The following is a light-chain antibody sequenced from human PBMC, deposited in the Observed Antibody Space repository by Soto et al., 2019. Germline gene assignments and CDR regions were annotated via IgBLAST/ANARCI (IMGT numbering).Light chain of an antibody. CDR2: EVT. CDR3: CSYAGSSSSI. CDR1: SSDVGTYNL. V-gene: IGLV2-23*02. Sequence: QSVLTQPASVSGSPGQSITISCSGTSSDVGTYNLVSWYQQYPGKAPRLMIYEVTKRPSGVSNRFSGSKSSNTASLTISGLQPEDEADYYCCSYAGSSSSIFGTGTKVTVL. J-gene: IGLJ1*01.